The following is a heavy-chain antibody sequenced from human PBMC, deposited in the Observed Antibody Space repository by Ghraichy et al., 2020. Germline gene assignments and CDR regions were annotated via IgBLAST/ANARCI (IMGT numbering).Heavy chain of an antibody. J-gene: IGHJ6*02. CDR2: INSDGSST. V-gene: IGHV3-74*01. CDR1: GFTFSSYW. D-gene: IGHD2-2*01. Sequence: GESLNISCAASGFTFSSYWMHWVRQAPGKGLVWVSRINSDGSSTSYADSVKGRFTISRDNAKNTLYLQMNSLRAEDTAVYYCARSPAVGGYGMDVWGQGTTVTVSS. CDR3: ARSPAVGGYGMDV.